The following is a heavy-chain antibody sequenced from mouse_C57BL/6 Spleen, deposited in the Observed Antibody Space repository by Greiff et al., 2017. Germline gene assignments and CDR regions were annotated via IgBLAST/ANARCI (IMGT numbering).Heavy chain of an antibody. J-gene: IGHJ1*03. CDR1: GYTFTSYW. V-gene: IGHV1-64*01. CDR2: IHPNSGST. CDR3: ASIMTTVVVPEGFDV. D-gene: IGHD1-1*01. Sequence: QVQLQQPGAELVKPGASVKLSCKASGYTFTSYWMHWVKQRPGQGLEWIGMIHPNSGSTNYNEKFKSKATLTVDKSSSTAYMQLSSLTSEDSAVYYCASIMTTVVVPEGFDVWGTGTTVTVSS.